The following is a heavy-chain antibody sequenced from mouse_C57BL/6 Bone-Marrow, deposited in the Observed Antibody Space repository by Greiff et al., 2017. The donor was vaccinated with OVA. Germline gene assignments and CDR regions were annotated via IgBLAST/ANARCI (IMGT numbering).Heavy chain of an antibody. D-gene: IGHD2-5*01. CDR2: IYPRSGNT. CDR3: ARDSNGAMDY. J-gene: IGHJ4*01. V-gene: IGHV1-81*01. Sequence: QVQLQQSGAELARPGASVKLSCKASGYTFTSYGISWVKQRTGQGLEWIGEIYPRSGNTYYNEKFKGKATLTVDHSSSTAYMELRSLTSEDAAVDLCARDSNGAMDYWGQGTSVTVSS. CDR1: GYTFTSYG.